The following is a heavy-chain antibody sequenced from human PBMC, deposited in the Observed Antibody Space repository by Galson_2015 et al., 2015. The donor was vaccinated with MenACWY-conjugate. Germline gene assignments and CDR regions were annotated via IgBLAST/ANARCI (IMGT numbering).Heavy chain of an antibody. CDR2: ISSSSSTI. Sequence: SLRPSCAASGFTFSSYSMNWVRQAPGKGLEWVSYISSSSSTIYYADSVKGRFTISRDNAKNSLYLQMNSLRAEDTAVYYCARTIAVAGTIPDYWGQGTLVTVSS. CDR1: GFTFSSYS. CDR3: ARTIAVAGTIPDY. V-gene: IGHV3-48*04. J-gene: IGHJ4*02. D-gene: IGHD6-19*01.